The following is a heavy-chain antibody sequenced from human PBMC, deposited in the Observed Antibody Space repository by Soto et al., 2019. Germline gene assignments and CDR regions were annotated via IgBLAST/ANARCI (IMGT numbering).Heavy chain of an antibody. V-gene: IGHV1-8*01. Sequence: RPPVKVSCKASGYTFTTYDINWVRQAPGQGLEWLGWMDPNSGSTGYAQNFQGRITMTRNISRNTAHMELSSLQSEDTAVYYCARERKFDFWRKGLDVWGQGTTVTVSS. J-gene: IGHJ6*02. CDR3: ARERKFDFWRKGLDV. CDR1: GYTFTTYD. D-gene: IGHD3-3*01. CDR2: MDPNSGST.